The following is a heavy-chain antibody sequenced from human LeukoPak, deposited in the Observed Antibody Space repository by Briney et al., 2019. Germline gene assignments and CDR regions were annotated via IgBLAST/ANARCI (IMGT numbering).Heavy chain of an antibody. V-gene: IGHV3-30*18. J-gene: IGHJ4*02. Sequence: GGSLRLSCTASGFTFSSYAMHWVRQAPGKGLEWVALISNDGSGKYYADSVKGRVTISSDNSLNTLSLQMNSLRPEDTAVYTCAKHCSGVTCYRGLDYWGQGTLVTVSS. CDR2: ISNDGSGK. CDR1: GFTFSSYA. CDR3: AKHCSGVTCYRGLDY. D-gene: IGHD2-15*01.